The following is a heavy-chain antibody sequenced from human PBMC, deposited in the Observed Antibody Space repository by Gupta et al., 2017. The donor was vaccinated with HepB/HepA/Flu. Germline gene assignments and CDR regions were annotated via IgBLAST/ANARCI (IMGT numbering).Heavy chain of an antibody. CDR2: ISSSSSYI. CDR1: GFTFSSYS. CDR3: ARVTYSSSWYHNDAFDI. D-gene: IGHD6-13*01. J-gene: IGHJ3*02. V-gene: IGHV3-21*01. Sequence: EVQLVESGGGLVKPGGSLRLSCAASGFTFSSYSMNWVRQAPGKGLEWVSSISSSSSYIYYADSVKGRFTISRDNAKNSLYLQMNSLRAEDTAVYYCARVTYSSSWYHNDAFDIWGQGTMVTVSS.